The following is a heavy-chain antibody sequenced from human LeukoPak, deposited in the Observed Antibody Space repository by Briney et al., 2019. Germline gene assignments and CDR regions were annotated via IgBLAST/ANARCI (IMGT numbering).Heavy chain of an antibody. CDR2: IEYSGST. Sequence: SETLSLTCTVSGASISGYYWNWIRQPPGKGLEWIGYIEYSGSTNYNPSLKSRVTISIDTSKNQFSLKLSSVTAADTAVYYCARGGTMIVVARPNYFFDYWGQGILATVSS. J-gene: IGHJ4*02. D-gene: IGHD3-22*01. V-gene: IGHV4-59*01. CDR3: ARGGTMIVVARPNYFFDY. CDR1: GASISGYY.